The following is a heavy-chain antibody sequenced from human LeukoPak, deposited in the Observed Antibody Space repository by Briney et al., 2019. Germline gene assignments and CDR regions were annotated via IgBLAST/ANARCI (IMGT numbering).Heavy chain of an antibody. CDR2: TYYRSKWYT. CDR1: GDSVSSNIAA. D-gene: IGHD3-22*01. J-gene: IGHJ3*02. V-gene: IGHV6-1*01. Sequence: SQTLSLTCVISGDSVSSNIAAWNWIRQSPSRGLEWLGRTYYRSKWYTEYVVFVKSRITINPDTSKNQFSLQLNSVTPEDTAVYCCARGGYGTFDIWGQGTMVTVSS. CDR3: ARGGYGTFDI.